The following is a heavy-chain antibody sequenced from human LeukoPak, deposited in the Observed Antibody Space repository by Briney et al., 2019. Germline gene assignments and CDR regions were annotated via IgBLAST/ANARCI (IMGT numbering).Heavy chain of an antibody. V-gene: IGHV4-61*02. CDR3: AREVNRYSSSWYVTVSQYYYYYYGMDV. CDR2: IYTSGST. J-gene: IGHJ6*02. Sequence: SETLSLTCTVSGGSISSGSYYWSWIRPPAGKGLEWIGRIYTSGSTNYNPSLKSRVTISVDTSKNQFSLKLSSVTAADTAVYYCAREVNRYSSSWYVTVSQYYYYYYGMDVWGQGTTVTVSS. D-gene: IGHD6-13*01. CDR1: GGSISSGSYY.